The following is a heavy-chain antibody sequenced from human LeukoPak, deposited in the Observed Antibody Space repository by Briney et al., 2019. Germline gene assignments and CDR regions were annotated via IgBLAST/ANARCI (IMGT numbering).Heavy chain of an antibody. CDR1: GYTFTGYY. J-gene: IGHJ4*02. CDR3: ARGRGYCSSTSCYPLFY. CDR2: ISYDGSNK. D-gene: IGHD2-2*01. Sequence: SCKASGYTFTGYYMHWVRQAPGKGLAWVAVISYDGSNKYYADSVKGRFTISRDNSKNTLYLQMNSLRAEDTAVYYCARGRGYCSSTSCYPLFYWGQGTLVTVSS. V-gene: IGHV3-30-3*01.